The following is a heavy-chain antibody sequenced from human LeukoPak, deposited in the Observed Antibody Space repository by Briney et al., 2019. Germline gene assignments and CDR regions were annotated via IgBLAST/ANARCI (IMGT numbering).Heavy chain of an antibody. CDR1: GYTVTGYY. CDR2: INANSGGT. Sequence: EASVNVSCKASGYTVTGYYMDWVRQAPGQGFEGMGWINANSGGTNYAQKFQGRVTMTRDTSISTAYMELSRLRSDDTAVYYCASLINYYDSSGYYYHYWGQGTLVTVSS. CDR3: ASLINYYDSSGYYYHY. J-gene: IGHJ4*02. V-gene: IGHV1-2*02. D-gene: IGHD3-22*01.